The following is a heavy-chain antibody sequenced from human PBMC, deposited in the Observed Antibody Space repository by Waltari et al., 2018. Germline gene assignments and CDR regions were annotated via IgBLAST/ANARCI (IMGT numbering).Heavy chain of an antibody. Sequence: EVHLVESGGGLVKPGGSLRLSCAASGFPFSSSNMTWVRQAPGKGLEWVSSITSSSSDIYYEDSMKGRFTISRDNAKSSLYLQMSSLRVEDTAVYYCARVVCSGGSCQGGMDVWGQGTTVTVSS. CDR2: ITSSSSDI. CDR1: GFPFSSSN. V-gene: IGHV3-21*01. CDR3: ARVVCSGGSCQGGMDV. J-gene: IGHJ6*02. D-gene: IGHD2-15*01.